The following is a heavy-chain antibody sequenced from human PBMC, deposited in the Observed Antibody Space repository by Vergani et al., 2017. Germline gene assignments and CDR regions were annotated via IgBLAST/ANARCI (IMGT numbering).Heavy chain of an antibody. V-gene: IGHV3-48*03. J-gene: IGHJ6*03. CDR3: ARDGVVVPAATWLDYYMDV. CDR2: ISSSGSTI. CDR1: GFTFSSYE. Sequence: EVQLVESGGGLVQPGGSLRLSCAASGFTFSSYEMNWVRQAPGKGLEWVSYISSSGSTIYYADSVKGRFTISRDNAKNSLYLQMNSLRAEDTAVYYCARDGVVVPAATWLDYYMDVWGKGTTVTVSS. D-gene: IGHD2-2*01.